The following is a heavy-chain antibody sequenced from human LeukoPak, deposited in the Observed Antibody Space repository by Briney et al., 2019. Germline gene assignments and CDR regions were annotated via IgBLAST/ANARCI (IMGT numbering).Heavy chain of an antibody. V-gene: IGHV3-7*01. CDR1: GFTFSSYW. D-gene: IGHD3-22*01. Sequence: PGRSLRLSCAASGFTFSSYWMSWVRQAPGKGLEWVATIKQDVSEKDFVDSVKGRFTISRDNAKNSLYLQMNSLRAEDTALYYCARVGYYYHYWGQGTLVTVSS. J-gene: IGHJ4*02. CDR3: ARVGYYYHY. CDR2: IKQDVSEK.